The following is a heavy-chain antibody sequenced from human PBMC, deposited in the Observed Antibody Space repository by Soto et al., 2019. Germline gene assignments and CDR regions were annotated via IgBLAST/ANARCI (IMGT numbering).Heavy chain of an antibody. V-gene: IGHV4-59*08. CDR3: ARQRYCSGGSCYNKVLGY. Sequence: ASETLSLTCTVSGGSISSYYWSWIRQPPGKGLEWIGYIYYSGSTNYNPSLKSRVTISVDTSKNQFSLKLSSVTAADTAVYYCARQRYCSGGSCYNKVLGYWGQGTLVTVSS. CDR1: GGSISSYY. J-gene: IGHJ4*02. D-gene: IGHD2-15*01. CDR2: IYYSGST.